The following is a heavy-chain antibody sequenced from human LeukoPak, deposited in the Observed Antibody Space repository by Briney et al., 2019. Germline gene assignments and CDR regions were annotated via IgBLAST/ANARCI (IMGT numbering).Heavy chain of an antibody. J-gene: IGHJ3*02. V-gene: IGHV1-2*02. CDR1: GGTFTSYY. CDR2: INPNSGVT. Sequence: ASVKVSCKASGGTFTSYYMHWVRQAPGQGLEWMGWINPNSGVTNYAQKFQGGVTMTRDTSINTAYMELSRLRSDDTAVYYCARATFYYDNDAFDIWGQGTMVTVSS. CDR3: ARATFYYDNDAFDI. D-gene: IGHD3-22*01.